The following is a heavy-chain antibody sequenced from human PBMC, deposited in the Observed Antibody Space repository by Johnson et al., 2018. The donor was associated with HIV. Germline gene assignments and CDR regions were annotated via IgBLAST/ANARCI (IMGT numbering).Heavy chain of an antibody. CDR2: ISGGEDDT. CDR3: ARESLLPAMTAFNI. CDR1: GFSFIDYA. J-gene: IGHJ3*02. D-gene: IGHD2-2*01. V-gene: IGHV3-23*04. Sequence: VQLVESGGGLVRPGGSLRLSCVASGFSFIDYAMIWVRQAPGKGLEWVSFISGGEDDTYYADSVKGRFTISRDNSKTTLYLQMNGLRAEDTAMFYCARESLLPAMTAFNIWGQGTMVSVSS.